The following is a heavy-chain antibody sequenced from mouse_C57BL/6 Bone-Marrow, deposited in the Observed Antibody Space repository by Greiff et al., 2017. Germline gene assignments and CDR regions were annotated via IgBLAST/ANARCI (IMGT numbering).Heavy chain of an antibody. J-gene: IGHJ2*01. D-gene: IGHD2-3*01. CDR2: LDTSDSYT. CDR1: GYTFTSYW. Sequence: VQLQPPGAELVMPGASVKLSCKASGYTFTSYWMHWVKQRPGQGLEWIGELDTSDSYTHYNQKFTGKSTLPVAKSSSTAYMQLSSLTAEDSAVYYCARLIYDGYPYYFDYWGQGTTLTVSS. CDR3: ARLIYDGYPYYFDY. V-gene: IGHV1-69*01.